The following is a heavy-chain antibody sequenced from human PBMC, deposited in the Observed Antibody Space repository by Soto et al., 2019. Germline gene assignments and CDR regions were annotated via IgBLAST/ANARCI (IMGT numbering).Heavy chain of an antibody. CDR2: IIPIFGTA. Sequence: SVKVSCKASGGTFSSYALSWVRQAPGQGLEWIGGIIPIFGTANYAQNFHGRVTITADEHTSTSYMELSILRSEDTALYCCARFLGPRAAATGYFDYGGQRSPVPVSS. J-gene: IGHJ4*03. CDR3: ARFLGPRAAATGYFDY. V-gene: IGHV1-69*13. CDR1: GGTFSSYA. D-gene: IGHD2-15*01.